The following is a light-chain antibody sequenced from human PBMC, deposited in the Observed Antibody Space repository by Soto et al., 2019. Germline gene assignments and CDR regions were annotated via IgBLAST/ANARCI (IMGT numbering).Light chain of an antibody. Sequence: EVVLTQSPGTLSLSPGERASLSCRASQSVSNSFLAWYQQKAGQSPRLLIYAASASAIGIPDRFSGSGSGTDFTLTISRLEPEDFAVYYSQQYGHSPRTFGQGTKGDTK. CDR2: AAS. CDR1: QSVSNSF. CDR3: QQYGHSPRT. J-gene: IGKJ1*01. V-gene: IGKV3-20*01.